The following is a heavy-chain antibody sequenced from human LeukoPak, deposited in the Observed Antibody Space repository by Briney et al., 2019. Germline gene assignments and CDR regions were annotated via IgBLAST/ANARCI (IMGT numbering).Heavy chain of an antibody. CDR2: IYPGDSDA. V-gene: IGHV5-51*01. J-gene: IGHJ2*01. CDR3: ARHAHYSGTHRGYFDL. CDR1: GYIFTSYW. Sequence: KDGESLKISCKGSGYIFTSYWIGWVRQMPGKGLEWMGIIYPGDSDARYSPSFQGQVTISADKSITTAYLQWSSLKASDTAMYYCARHAHYSGTHRGYFDLWGRGTLVTVSS. D-gene: IGHD1-26*01.